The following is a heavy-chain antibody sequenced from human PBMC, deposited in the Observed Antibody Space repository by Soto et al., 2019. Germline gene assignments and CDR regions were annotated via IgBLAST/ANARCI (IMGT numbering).Heavy chain of an antibody. CDR2: IIPIFGTA. CDR1: GGTFSSYA. V-gene: IGHV1-69*13. CDR3: ARMSSGYPPVGWFDP. D-gene: IGHD3-22*01. J-gene: IGHJ5*02. Sequence: ASVKVSCKASGGTFSSYAISWVRQAPGQGLEWMGGIIPIFGTANYAQKFQGRVTITADESTSTAYMELSSLRSEDTAVYYCARMSSGYPPVGWFDPWGQGTLVTVSS.